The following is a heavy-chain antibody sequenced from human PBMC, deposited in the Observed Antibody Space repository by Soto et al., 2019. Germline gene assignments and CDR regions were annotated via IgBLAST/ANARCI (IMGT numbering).Heavy chain of an antibody. CDR3: ASLNYDILTGYQDFDY. V-gene: IGHV3-30-3*01. Sequence: GSLRLSCVASGFTFSSYAMHWVRQAPGKGLEWVAVISYDGSNKYYADSVKGRFTISRDNSKNTLYLQMNSLRAEDTAVYYCASLNYDILTGYQDFDYWGQGTLVTVSS. J-gene: IGHJ4*02. D-gene: IGHD3-9*01. CDR2: ISYDGSNK. CDR1: GFTFSSYA.